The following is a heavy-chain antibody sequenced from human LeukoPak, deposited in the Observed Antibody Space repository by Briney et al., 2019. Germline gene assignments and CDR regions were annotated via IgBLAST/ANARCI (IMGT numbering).Heavy chain of an antibody. Sequence: GASVKVSCKVSGYTLTELSMHWVRQAPGKGLEWMGGFDPEDGETIYAQKFQGRVTMTEDTSTDTAYMELSSLRSEDTDVYYCATGDSSGYYYLDYWGQGTLVTVSS. J-gene: IGHJ4*02. CDR1: GYTLTELS. CDR3: ATGDSSGYYYLDY. V-gene: IGHV1-24*01. D-gene: IGHD3-22*01. CDR2: FDPEDGET.